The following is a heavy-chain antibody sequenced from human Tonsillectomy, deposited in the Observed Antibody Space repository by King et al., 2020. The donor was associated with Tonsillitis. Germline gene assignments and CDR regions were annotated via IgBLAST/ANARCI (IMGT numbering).Heavy chain of an antibody. CDR1: GFTFDDYA. CDR3: AKGRYCSGGSCPIGDY. V-gene: IGHV3-9*01. J-gene: IGHJ4*02. Sequence: QLVQSGGGLVQPGRSLRLSCAASGFTFDDYAMHWFRQAPGKGLEWVSGISWNSGSIGYADSVKGRFTISRDNAKNSLYLQMNSLRAEDTALYYCAKGRYCSGGSCPIGDYWGQGTLVTVSS. D-gene: IGHD2-15*01. CDR2: ISWNSGSI.